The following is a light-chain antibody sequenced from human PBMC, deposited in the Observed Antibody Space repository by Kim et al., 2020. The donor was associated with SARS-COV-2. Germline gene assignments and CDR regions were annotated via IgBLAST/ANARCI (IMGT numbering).Light chain of an antibody. J-gene: IGLJ2*01. Sequence: SYELTQPPSVSVSPGQTASITCSGDKLGDKYACWYQQKPGQSPVLVIYQDSKRPSGIPERFSGSNSGNTATLTISGTQAMDEADYYCQAWDSSNASVFGGGTQLTVL. CDR2: QDS. CDR3: QAWDSSNASV. CDR1: KLGDKY. V-gene: IGLV3-1*01.